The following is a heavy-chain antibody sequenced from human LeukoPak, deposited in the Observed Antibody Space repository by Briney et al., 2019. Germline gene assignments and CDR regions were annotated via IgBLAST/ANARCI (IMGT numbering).Heavy chain of an antibody. CDR1: GGSISSYY. V-gene: IGHV4-4*07. D-gene: IGHD3-3*01. CDR2: IYTSGST. Sequence: PSETLSLTCTVSGGSISSYYWSWIRQPAGKGLEWIGRIYTSGSTNYNPSLKSRVTMSVDTSKNQFSLKLSSVTAADTAVYYCARGYDFWSGNLGYYYMDVWGKGTTVTVSS. J-gene: IGHJ6*03. CDR3: ARGYDFWSGNLGYYYMDV.